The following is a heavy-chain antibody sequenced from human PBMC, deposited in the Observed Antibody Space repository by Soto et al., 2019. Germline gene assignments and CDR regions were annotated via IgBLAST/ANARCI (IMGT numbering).Heavy chain of an antibody. J-gene: IGHJ2*01. Sequence: EVQLVESGGGLVQPGGSLRLSCAASGLTVSSNFMSWVRQAPEKGLEWVSIIYSGGHTYYADSVKGRFSISRDNSKNTQYLQMNSLRVEDTAVYYCARVSWTTVVTRWYFDLWGRGTLVTVSS. CDR2: IYSGGHT. D-gene: IGHD2-21*02. CDR1: GLTVSSNF. CDR3: ARVSWTTVVTRWYFDL. V-gene: IGHV3-66*01.